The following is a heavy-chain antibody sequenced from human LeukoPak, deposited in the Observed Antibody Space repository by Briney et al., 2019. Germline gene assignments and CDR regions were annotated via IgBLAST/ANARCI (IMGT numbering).Heavy chain of an antibody. CDR1: GFTFSSYD. Sequence: GGSLRLSCAASGFTFSSYDMHWVRQAPNKLLEWVAVRWYDGSKENHVNSVKGRFTNSKDNSKNTLYLQMNSRRAEDTAVYYCARGYSSAWEFDYWGQGTLVSVCS. D-gene: IGHD6-19*01. V-gene: IGHV3-33*01. J-gene: IGHJ4*02. CDR3: ARGYSSAWEFDY. CDR2: RWYDGSKE.